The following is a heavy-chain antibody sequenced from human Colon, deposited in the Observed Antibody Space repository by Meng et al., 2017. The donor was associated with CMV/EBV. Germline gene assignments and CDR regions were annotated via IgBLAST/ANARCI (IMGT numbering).Heavy chain of an antibody. J-gene: IGHJ6*02. Sequence: GGSLRLSCAASGFTFSSYSMNWVRQAPGKGLEWVSSISSSSSYIYYADSVKGRFTFSRDNAKNSLYLQMNSLRAEDTAVYYCARGGLPEVYYYYGMDVWGQGTTVTVSS. CDR2: ISSSSSYI. V-gene: IGHV3-21*01. CDR1: GFTFSSYS. D-gene: IGHD5-12*01. CDR3: ARGGLPEVYYYYGMDV.